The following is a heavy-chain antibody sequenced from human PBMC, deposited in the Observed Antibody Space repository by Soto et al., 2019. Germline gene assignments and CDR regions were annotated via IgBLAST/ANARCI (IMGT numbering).Heavy chain of an antibody. CDR2: INTNSGDT. J-gene: IGHJ5*02. V-gene: IGHV1-2*02. Sequence: QVQLVQSGAEVKKPGASVKVSCKASGYTFAGYYMHWVRQAPGQGLEWMGWINTNSGDTQYAQKLQGRVTMTSDTCISTAYMELRSLRVDDTAVYYCARDHQELILYNWFDPWCQGTRVTVSS. D-gene: IGHD1-7*01. CDR3: ARDHQELILYNWFDP. CDR1: GYTFAGYY.